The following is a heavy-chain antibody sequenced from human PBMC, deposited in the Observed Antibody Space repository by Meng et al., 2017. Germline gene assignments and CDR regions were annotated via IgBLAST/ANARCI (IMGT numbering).Heavy chain of an antibody. J-gene: IGHJ5*02. CDR1: GASISSAVF. V-gene: IGHV4-30-4*01. CDR3: ARVVGDCASCYKGWFDP. Sequence: QVQLQESGPRRVRPSQTLFLTCTVSGASISSAVFWIWIRQPPGKDLEWIGYISYSGATHYNPSLKSRLTISVDTAKNQFSLSLSSVTAADTAVYYCARVVGDCASCYKGWFDPWGQGTLVTVSS. CDR2: ISYSGAT. D-gene: IGHD2-2*02.